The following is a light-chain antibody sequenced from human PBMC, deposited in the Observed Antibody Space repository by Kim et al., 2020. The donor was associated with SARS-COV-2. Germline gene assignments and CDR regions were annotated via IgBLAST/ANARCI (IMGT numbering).Light chain of an antibody. Sequence: SYELTQPLSVSVALGQTARVTCGGNNMGSKNVHWYQQKPGQAPVLVIYRDGNRPSGIPERFSGSNSGNTATLTISRAQAGDEADYYCHVWDSSTVVCGGGTHLTVL. V-gene: IGLV3-9*01. CDR3: HVWDSSTVV. CDR1: NMGSKN. CDR2: RDG. J-gene: IGLJ3*02.